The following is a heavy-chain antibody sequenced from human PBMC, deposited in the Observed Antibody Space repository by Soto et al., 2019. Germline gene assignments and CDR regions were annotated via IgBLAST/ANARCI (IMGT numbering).Heavy chain of an antibody. CDR1: GGYISSGCYY. Sequence: SETLSLTSTVSGGYISSGCYYWGWVRQPPGKGLEWIGAIYNTGRTSYNPSLESRVTVSVDMSKNQFSLKMTSVTAADTAIYHCVRYDTWGHGILVTVSS. V-gene: IGHV4-39*01. J-gene: IGHJ5*01. CDR2: IYNTGRT. CDR3: VRYDT.